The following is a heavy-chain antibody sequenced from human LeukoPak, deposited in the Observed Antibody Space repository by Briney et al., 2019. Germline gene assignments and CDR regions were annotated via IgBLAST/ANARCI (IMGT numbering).Heavy chain of an antibody. CDR3: AREGYSSSSFDY. CDR1: GFTFSSYA. V-gene: IGHV3-30*01. Sequence: GRSLRLSCAASGFTFSSYAMHWVRQAPGKGLEWVAVISYDGSNKYYADSVKGRFTISRDNSKNTLYLQMNSLRAEDTAVYYCAREGYSSSSFDYWGQGTLVTVSS. J-gene: IGHJ4*02. D-gene: IGHD6-6*01. CDR2: ISYDGSNK.